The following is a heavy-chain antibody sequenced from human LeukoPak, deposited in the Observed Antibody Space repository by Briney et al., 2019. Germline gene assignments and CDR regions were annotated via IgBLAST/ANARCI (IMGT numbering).Heavy chain of an antibody. J-gene: IGHJ4*02. V-gene: IGHV3-11*01. Sequence: GGSLRLSCAASGFTFSDYYMSWIRQAPGKGLEWVSYISGSGSTIYYADSVKGRFTISRDNAKNSLYLQMNSLRAEDTAVYYCARRRDSGSLQHFDYWGQGTLVTVSS. CDR2: ISGSGSTI. CDR1: GFTFSDYY. D-gene: IGHD1-26*01. CDR3: ARRRDSGSLQHFDY.